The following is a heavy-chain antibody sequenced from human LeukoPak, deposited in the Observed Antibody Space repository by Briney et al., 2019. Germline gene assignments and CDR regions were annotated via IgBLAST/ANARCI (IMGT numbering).Heavy chain of an antibody. J-gene: IGHJ5*02. CDR3: ARGADCRTASCYDDYPRNNWFDP. V-gene: IGHV3-7*01. CDR1: GFTFSYYW. Sequence: PGGSLRLSCSASGFTFSYYWMTWVRQAPGKGLEWVANIKQDGSAQYYVDSVKGRFTISRDNAQKSLYLQMNRLRVEDTAVYYCARGADCRTASCYDDYPRNNWFDPWGQGTLVTVSS. D-gene: IGHD2-2*01. CDR2: IKQDGSAQ.